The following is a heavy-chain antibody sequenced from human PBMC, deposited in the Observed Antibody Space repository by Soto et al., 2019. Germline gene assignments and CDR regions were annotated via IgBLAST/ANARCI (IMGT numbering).Heavy chain of an antibody. Sequence: SETLSLTCTVSGGSISNYYWSWIRQPPGKGLEWIAYIYYSGSTSYNPSLTSRVTISVDTSKNQISLKLSSVTAADTAVYYCARYYGFWIGYYSVTKAAFDVWGQGTMVTVSS. V-gene: IGHV4-59*08. CDR2: IYYSGST. CDR3: ARYYGFWIGYYSVTKAAFDV. J-gene: IGHJ3*01. CDR1: GGSISNYY. D-gene: IGHD3-3*01.